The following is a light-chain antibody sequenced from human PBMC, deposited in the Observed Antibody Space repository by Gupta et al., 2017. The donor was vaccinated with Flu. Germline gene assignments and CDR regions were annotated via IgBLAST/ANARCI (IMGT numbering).Light chain of an antibody. V-gene: IGKV1-5*03. Sequence: STLSASIGDRVTITCRASQSVNAWLAWYQQKPGKAPKLLIYGASTLESGVPSRFSGSGSGTEFTLTISCLQPDDFATYYCQQYNSYSGYSFGQGTKMEIK. CDR3: QQYNSYSGYS. CDR1: QSVNAW. CDR2: GAS. J-gene: IGKJ2*03.